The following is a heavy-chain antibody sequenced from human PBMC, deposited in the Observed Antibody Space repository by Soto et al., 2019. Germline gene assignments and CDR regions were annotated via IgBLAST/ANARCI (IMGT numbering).Heavy chain of an antibody. D-gene: IGHD6-6*01. Sequence: PGGYLRLSCAASGFTFSSYAMGWVRQAPGKGLEWVSAISGSGGSTYYADSVKGRFTISRDNSKNTLYLQMNSLRAEDTAVYYCAKHCIAACSSTGQYPCAMVFWGQGPSLTLS. V-gene: IGHV3-23*01. CDR2: ISGSGGST. CDR1: GFTFSSYA. CDR3: AKHCIAACSSTGQYPCAMVF. J-gene: IGHJ6*02.